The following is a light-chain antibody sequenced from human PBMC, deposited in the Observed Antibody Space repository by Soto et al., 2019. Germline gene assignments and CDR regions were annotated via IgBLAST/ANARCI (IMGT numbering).Light chain of an antibody. J-gene: IGKJ1*01. V-gene: IGKV3-15*01. CDR2: GAS. CDR1: QSVSSN. Sequence: EIVMTQSPATLSVSPGERATLSCRASQSVSSNVAWYQQKPGQAPRLLIYGASTRATGIPARFSGSGSGTEFTLTISSLQSEDFAVYYCQQYNNWPLTFGQGTKVDIK. CDR3: QQYNNWPLT.